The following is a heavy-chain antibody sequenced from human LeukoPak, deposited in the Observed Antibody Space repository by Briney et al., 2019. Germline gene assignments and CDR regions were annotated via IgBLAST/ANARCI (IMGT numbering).Heavy chain of an antibody. CDR2: IYYTGSA. CDR3: ARPESDY. V-gene: IGHV4-31*03. D-gene: IGHD2/OR15-2a*01. Sequence: SETLSLTCTVSGGSITSGGYYWSWIRQHPGKGLEWIGYIYYTGSATYNPSLKSRLTISVDTSDNQFSLKLSSVTAADTAVYYCARPESDYWGQGTLVTVSS. J-gene: IGHJ4*02. CDR1: GGSITSGGYY.